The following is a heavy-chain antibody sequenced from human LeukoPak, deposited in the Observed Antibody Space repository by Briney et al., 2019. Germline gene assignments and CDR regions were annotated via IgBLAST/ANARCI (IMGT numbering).Heavy chain of an antibody. V-gene: IGHV3-30-3*01. Sequence: PGGSLRLSCAASGFTFSSYEMNWVRQAPGKGLEWVAVISYDGSNKYYADSVKGRFTISRDNSKNTLYLQMNSLRAEDTAVYYCARDKSSYYYDSSGYYYYFDYWGQGTLVTVSS. J-gene: IGHJ4*02. D-gene: IGHD3-22*01. CDR3: ARDKSSYYYDSSGYYYYFDY. CDR1: GFTFSSYE. CDR2: ISYDGSNK.